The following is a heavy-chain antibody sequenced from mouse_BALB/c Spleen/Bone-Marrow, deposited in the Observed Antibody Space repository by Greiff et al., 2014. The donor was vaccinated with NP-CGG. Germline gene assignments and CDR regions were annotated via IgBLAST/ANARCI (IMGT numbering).Heavy chain of an antibody. Sequence: VQLQQYGAELVKPGASVKLSCTASGFNIKDTYMHWVKQRPEQGLEWIGRIDPANGNTKYDPKFQGKATITADTSSNTAYLQLSSLTSEDTAVYYCATYYYGSSWGFAYWGQGTLVTVSA. CDR3: ATYYYGSSWGFAY. CDR1: GFNIKDTY. J-gene: IGHJ3*01. CDR2: IDPANGNT. V-gene: IGHV14-3*02. D-gene: IGHD1-1*01.